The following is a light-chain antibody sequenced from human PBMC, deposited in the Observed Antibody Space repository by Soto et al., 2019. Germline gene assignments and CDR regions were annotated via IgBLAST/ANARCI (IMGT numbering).Light chain of an antibody. CDR1: SSNIGAGYD. J-gene: IGLJ2*01. Sequence: QAVVTQPPSVSGTPGQRVTISCTGSSSNIGAGYDVHWYQHLPGTAPKLLIYGNNNRPSGVPDRFSGSKSGTSASLAITGLHAEDEADYYCQSYDSNLSGSLFGGGTKLTVL. V-gene: IGLV1-40*01. CDR3: QSYDSNLSGSL. CDR2: GNN.